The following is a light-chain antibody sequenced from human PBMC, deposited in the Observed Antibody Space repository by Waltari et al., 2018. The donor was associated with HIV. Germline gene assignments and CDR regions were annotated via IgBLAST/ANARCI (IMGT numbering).Light chain of an antibody. CDR2: TTN. CDR3: ATWDDSLNGPV. CDR1: ISNIGSNT. V-gene: IGLV1-44*01. Sequence: QSVLTQPPSASGTPGQRVTIPCSGSISNIGSNTVNWYQQLPGTAPKLLIYTTNQRPPGVPDRFSGSKSGASASLAISGLQSDDEADYYCATWDDSLNGPVFGGGTKLTVL. J-gene: IGLJ3*02.